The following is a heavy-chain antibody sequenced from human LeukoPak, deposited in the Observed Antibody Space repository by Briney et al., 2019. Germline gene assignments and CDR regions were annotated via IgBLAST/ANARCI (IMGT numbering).Heavy chain of an antibody. Sequence: PSETLSLTCTVSGGSISSYYWSWIRQPPGKGLEWIGYIYYSGSTNYNPSLKSRVTISVDTSKNQFSLKLSSVTAADTAVYYCAKGARSTVASAGDYWGQGTLVSVST. D-gene: IGHD1-1*01. CDR2: IYYSGST. CDR1: GGSISSYY. CDR3: AKGARSTVASAGDY. V-gene: IGHV4-59*01. J-gene: IGHJ4*02.